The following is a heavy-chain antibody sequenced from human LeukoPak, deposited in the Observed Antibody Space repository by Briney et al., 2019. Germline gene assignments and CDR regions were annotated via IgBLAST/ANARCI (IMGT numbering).Heavy chain of an antibody. CDR2: MSCDGSTK. D-gene: IGHD3-10*01. CDR1: VFTFSSYA. V-gene: IGHV3-30*04. J-gene: IGHJ4*02. CDR3: AGELDAGSELLWFGELRY. Sequence: PGRPLRLPCTPSVFTFSSYAMLWVRKAPGKGLVWVAVMSCDGSTKYYADSVKGRFPISRDNSKNTLYLQMNSLRAEDTAVYYCAGELDAGSELLWFGELRYWGQGTLVTVSS.